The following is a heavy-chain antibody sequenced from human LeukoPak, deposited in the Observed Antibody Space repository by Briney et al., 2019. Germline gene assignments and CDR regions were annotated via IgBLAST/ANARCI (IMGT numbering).Heavy chain of an antibody. D-gene: IGHD6-19*01. CDR1: GGSMNNCY. J-gene: IGHJ4*01. V-gene: IGHV4-59*01. Sequence: PSETLSLTCSVSGGSMNNCYWSWIRQPPGKRLEWIGYIYYDGTTYYKPSLKSRVTISLHTSRKQFSLKLSSVTAADTAVYFCTGSSGWFYFDFWAHGTLVTVSS. CDR3: TGSSGWFYFDF. CDR2: IYYDGTT.